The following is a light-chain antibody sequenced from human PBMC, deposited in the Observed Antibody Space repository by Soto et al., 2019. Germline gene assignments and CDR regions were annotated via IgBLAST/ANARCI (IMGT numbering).Light chain of an antibody. CDR2: KAS. Sequence: DIQMTQSPSTLSAYVGDRVTITCRASQSISSWLAWYQQKPGEAPKLLIYKASTLKSGVPSRFSGSGSGTEFTLTISSLQPDDFAPYYCQHYNSYSEAFGQGTKVDI. V-gene: IGKV1-5*03. CDR1: QSISSW. J-gene: IGKJ1*01. CDR3: QHYNSYSEA.